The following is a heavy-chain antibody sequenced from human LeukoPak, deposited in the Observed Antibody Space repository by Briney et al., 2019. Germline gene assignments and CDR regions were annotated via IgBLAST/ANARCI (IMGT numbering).Heavy chain of an antibody. D-gene: IGHD2-8*01. CDR1: GGSISSSSYY. CDR2: IYYSGST. CDR3: ARPHRTNCVSGAFDI. J-gene: IGHJ3*02. V-gene: IGHV4-39*01. Sequence: ASETLSLTCTVSGGSISSSSYYWGWIRQPPGKGLEWIGSIYYSGSTYYNPSLKSRVTISVDTSKNQFSLKLSSVTAADTAVYYCARPHRTNCVSGAFDIWGQGTMVTVSS.